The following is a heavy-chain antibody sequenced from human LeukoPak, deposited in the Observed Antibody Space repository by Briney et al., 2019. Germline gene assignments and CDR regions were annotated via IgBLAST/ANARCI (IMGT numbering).Heavy chain of an antibody. J-gene: IGHJ4*02. V-gene: IGHV3-7*01. CDR1: GFTFSSYW. D-gene: IGHD1-26*01. CDR3: ARDGGRGVFDY. CDR2: IKQDGSEK. Sequence: GGSLRLSCAASGFTFSSYWMSWVRQAPGKGLEWVANIKQDGSEKYYVDAVKGRFTISRDNAKNSLYLQMNSLRAEDTAVYYCARDGGRGVFDYWGQGTLVTVSS.